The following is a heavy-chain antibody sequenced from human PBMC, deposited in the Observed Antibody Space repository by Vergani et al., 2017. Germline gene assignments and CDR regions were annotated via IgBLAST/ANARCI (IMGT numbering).Heavy chain of an antibody. D-gene: IGHD2-15*01. CDR1: GGTLSSCA. V-gene: IGHV1-69*01. CDR2: IIPIFGTA. CDR3: ARDRLGYCSGGSCYGGAVY. J-gene: IGHJ4*02. Sequence: QVQLVQSGAEVKKPGSSVKVSCKASGGTLSSCAISWVRQAPGQGLEWMGGIIPIFGTANYAQKFQGRVTITADESTSTAYMELSSLRSEDTAVYYCARDRLGYCSGGSCYGGAVYWGQGTLVTVSS.